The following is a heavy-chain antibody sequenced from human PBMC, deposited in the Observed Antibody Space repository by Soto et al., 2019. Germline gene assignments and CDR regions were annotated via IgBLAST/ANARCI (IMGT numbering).Heavy chain of an antibody. D-gene: IGHD3-16*01. V-gene: IGHV3-64*01. CDR2: ISSNGGST. Sequence: VQLVESGGGLVQPGGSLRLSCAASGFTFSSYAMHWVRQAPGKGLEYVSAISSNGGSTYYANSVKGRFTIYRDNSKNTLYLLMGSLRAEDMAVYYCAGGWYFDYWGQGTLVTVSS. CDR3: AGGWYFDY. CDR1: GFTFSSYA. J-gene: IGHJ4*02.